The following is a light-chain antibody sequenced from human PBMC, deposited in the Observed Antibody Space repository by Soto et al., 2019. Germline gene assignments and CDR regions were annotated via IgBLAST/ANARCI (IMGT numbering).Light chain of an antibody. V-gene: IGLV1-40*01. J-gene: IGLJ3*02. CDR1: SSNIGAGYD. CDR3: QSYDSSLSRV. CDR2: VNS. Sequence: QSVLTQPPSVSGAPGQRVTISCTGSSSNIGAGYDVHWYQQFPGAAPKLLIYVNSNRPSGVPDRFSGSKSGTSPSLAITGIQAEDEADYYCQSYDSSLSRVFGGGTKLTVL.